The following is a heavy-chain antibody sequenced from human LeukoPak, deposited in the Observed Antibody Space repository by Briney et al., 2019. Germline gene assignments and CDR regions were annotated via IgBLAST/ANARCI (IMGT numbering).Heavy chain of an antibody. D-gene: IGHD2-15*01. Sequence: SVKVSCKASGGTFSSYAISWVRQAPGQGLEWMGGIIPIFGTANYAQKFRGRVTITTDESTSTAYMELSSLRSEDTAVYYCARAVGAGYYYYYMDVWGKGTTVTVSS. CDR3: ARAVGAGYYYYYMDV. J-gene: IGHJ6*03. CDR2: IIPIFGTA. CDR1: GGTFSSYA. V-gene: IGHV1-69*05.